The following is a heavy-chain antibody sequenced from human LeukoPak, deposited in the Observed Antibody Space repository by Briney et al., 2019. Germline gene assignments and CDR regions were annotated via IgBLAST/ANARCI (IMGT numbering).Heavy chain of an antibody. Sequence: GGPLRLSCVASGFTFRSFWVHWVRHAPGKGLVWVSRIFRDGSITTYADSVKGRFSISRDNAKNTLYLQMNSLRAEDTAVYYCAREDRNGFDIWGQGTMVTVSS. CDR2: IFRDGSIT. J-gene: IGHJ3*02. CDR1: GFTFRSFW. CDR3: AREDRNGFDI. V-gene: IGHV3-74*01.